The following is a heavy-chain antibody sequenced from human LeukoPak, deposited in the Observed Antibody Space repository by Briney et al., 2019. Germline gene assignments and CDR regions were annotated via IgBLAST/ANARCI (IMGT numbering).Heavy chain of an antibody. CDR2: IYYSGST. J-gene: IGHJ4*02. CDR3: ARTDRDYGSGSFHYFDY. CDR1: GGSISSYY. D-gene: IGHD3-10*01. Sequence: PSETLSHTCTVSGGSISSYYWSWIRQPPGKGLEWIEYIYYSGSTNYNPSLKSRVTISADTSKNQFSLKLKSVTAADTAVYYCARTDRDYGSGSFHYFDYWGQGTLVTVSS. V-gene: IGHV4-59*01.